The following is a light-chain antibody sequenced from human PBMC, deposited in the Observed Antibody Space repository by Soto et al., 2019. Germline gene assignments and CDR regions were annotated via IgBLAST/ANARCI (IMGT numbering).Light chain of an antibody. V-gene: IGLV4-69*01. CDR2: LNSDGSH. CDR1: SGHSSYA. J-gene: IGLJ2*01. Sequence: QSVLTQSPSASASLGASVKLTCTLSSGHSSYAIAWHQQQPEKGPQYLMKLNSDGSHSKGDGIPDRFSGSSSGAERYLTISSLQSEDEADYYCQTWGTDIHVVFGGGTQLTVL. CDR3: QTWGTDIHVV.